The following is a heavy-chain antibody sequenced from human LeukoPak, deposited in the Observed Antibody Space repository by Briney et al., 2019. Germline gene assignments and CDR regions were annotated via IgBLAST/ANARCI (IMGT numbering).Heavy chain of an antibody. CDR2: ISGSGGST. J-gene: IGHJ4*02. V-gene: IGHV3-23*01. D-gene: IGHD1-26*01. Sequence: GGSLRLSCAASGFTFSSYAMSWVRQAPGKGLEWVSAISGSGGSTYYADSVKGRFTISRDNSKNTLYLQMNSLRAEDTAVYYCARAGGDLVGATHFDYWGQGTLVSVSS. CDR1: GFTFSSYA. CDR3: ARAGGDLVGATHFDY.